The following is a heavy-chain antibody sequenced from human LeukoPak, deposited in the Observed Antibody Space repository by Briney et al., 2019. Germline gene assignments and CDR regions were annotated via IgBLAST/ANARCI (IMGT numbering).Heavy chain of an antibody. V-gene: IGHV3-30*18. CDR2: ISYDGSNK. J-gene: IGHJ4*02. CDR3: AKVPIAAVGTIAIDY. D-gene: IGHD6-13*01. CDR1: GFTFSSYG. Sequence: GGSLRLSCAASGFTFSSYGMHWVRQAPGKGLEWVAVISYDGSNKYYADSVKGRFTISRDNSKNTLYLQMNSLRAEDTAVYYCAKVPIAAVGTIAIDYWGQGTLVTVSS.